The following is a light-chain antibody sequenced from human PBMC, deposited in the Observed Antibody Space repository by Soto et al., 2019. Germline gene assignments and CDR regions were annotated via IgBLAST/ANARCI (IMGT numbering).Light chain of an antibody. J-gene: IGKJ5*01. CDR3: QQRSNWPPSIT. CDR2: DAS. CDR1: QNINSDY. V-gene: IGKV3-11*01. Sequence: EIVFTQSPGTRSLSPGGRATLSCMASQNINSDYFAWYQQKPGQAPRLLIYDASNRATGIPARFSGSGSGTDFTLTISSLEPEDFAVYYCQQRSNWPPSITCGQGTRLEIK.